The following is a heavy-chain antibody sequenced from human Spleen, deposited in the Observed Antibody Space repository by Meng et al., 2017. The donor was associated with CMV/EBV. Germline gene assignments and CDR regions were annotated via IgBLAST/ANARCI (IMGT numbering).Heavy chain of an antibody. J-gene: IGHJ4*02. CDR1: GYTFTGYY. Sequence: ASVKVSCKASGYTFTGYYMHWVRQAPGQGLEWMGWINPNSGGTNYAQKFQGRVTMTRDTSIGTAYMELSRLRSDDTAVYYCARADFWSGYSNDYWGQGTLVTVSS. CDR3: ARADFWSGYSNDY. D-gene: IGHD3-3*01. CDR2: INPNSGGT. V-gene: IGHV1-2*02.